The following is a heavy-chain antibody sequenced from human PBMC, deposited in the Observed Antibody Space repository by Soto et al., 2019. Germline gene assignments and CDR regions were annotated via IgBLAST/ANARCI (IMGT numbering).Heavy chain of an antibody. J-gene: IGHJ4*02. CDR3: VKEVEGFDY. CDR2: ITSSRDM. CDR1: GFTFRTHT. V-gene: IGHV3-21*01. Sequence: EVQLVESGGGLVKPGGSLRLYCAASGFTFRTHTMNWVRQAPGKGLEGVSSITSSRDMFYADSVKVRFTISRDNAKNSLYLQMNSLSAEDTAVYYCVKEVEGFDYWGQGTLVTVSS. D-gene: IGHD1-1*01.